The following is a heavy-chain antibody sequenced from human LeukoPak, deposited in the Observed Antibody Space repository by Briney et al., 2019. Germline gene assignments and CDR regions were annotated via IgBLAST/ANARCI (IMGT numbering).Heavy chain of an antibody. V-gene: IGHV3-53*01. Sequence: PGGSLRLSCATSGFTVSSNYMSWARQAPGKGLEWVSVIYDSGTTYYADSVKGRFLIFRDTSKNTVDLQMNSLRVEDTAVYYCAGRRSSGWYAYWGQGTLVTASS. CDR2: IYDSGTT. J-gene: IGHJ4*02. D-gene: IGHD6-19*01. CDR3: AGRRSSGWYAY. CDR1: GFTVSSNY.